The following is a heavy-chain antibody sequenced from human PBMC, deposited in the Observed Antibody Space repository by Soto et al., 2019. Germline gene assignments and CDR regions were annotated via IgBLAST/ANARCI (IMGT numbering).Heavy chain of an antibody. CDR3: ARSIVVVTALDY. Sequence: QVQLVQSGAEEKKPGASVKVSCKASGYTFTSYAMHWVRQAPGQRLEWMGWINAGNGNTKYSQNFQGRVTITRDTSASTAYMELSSLRSEDTAVYYCARSIVVVTALDYWGQGTLVTFSS. CDR2: INAGNGNT. J-gene: IGHJ4*02. V-gene: IGHV1-3*05. D-gene: IGHD2-21*02. CDR1: GYTFTSYA.